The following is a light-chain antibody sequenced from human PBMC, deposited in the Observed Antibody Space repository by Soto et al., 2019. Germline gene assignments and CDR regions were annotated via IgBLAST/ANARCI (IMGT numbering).Light chain of an antibody. J-gene: IGLJ2*01. V-gene: IGLV1-44*01. CDR1: SSNVGSNT. Sequence: QSVVTQPPSASGTPGQRVTISCSGSSSNVGSNTVDWYQLLPGTAPKLLIYHNNQRPSGVPDRLSGSKSGTSASLVISGLQSEDEADYYCAVWDDTLKAVVFGGGTKLTVL. CDR2: HNN. CDR3: AVWDDTLKAVV.